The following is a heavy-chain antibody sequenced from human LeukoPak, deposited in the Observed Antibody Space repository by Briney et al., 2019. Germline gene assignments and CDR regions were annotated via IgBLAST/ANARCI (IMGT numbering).Heavy chain of an antibody. Sequence: GGSLRLSCAASGFTFSSFSMTWVHQAPGKGLEWISYIHSTSSPIYYADSVKGRFTVSRDSAKNSLYLQMNSLTAEDTAVYYCGRGGSTGSWFNYWGQGTLVTVSS. D-gene: IGHD6-13*01. CDR2: IHSTSSPI. J-gene: IGHJ4*02. V-gene: IGHV3-48*01. CDR3: GRGGSTGSWFNY. CDR1: GFTFSSFS.